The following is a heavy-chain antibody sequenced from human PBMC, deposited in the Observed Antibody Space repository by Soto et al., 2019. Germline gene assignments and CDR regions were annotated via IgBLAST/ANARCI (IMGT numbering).Heavy chain of an antibody. CDR3: ARDNCSGGSCYSGHPNWFDP. CDR2: IYYSGST. CDR1: GGSVSSGSYY. Sequence: QVQLQESGPGLVKPSETLSLTCTVSGGSVSSGSYYWRWIRQPPGKGLEWIGYIYYSGSTNYNPSLKSRVTISVDTSKNQFSLKLSSVTAADTAVYYCARDNCSGGSCYSGHPNWFDPWGQGTLVTVSS. D-gene: IGHD2-15*01. V-gene: IGHV4-61*01. J-gene: IGHJ5*02.